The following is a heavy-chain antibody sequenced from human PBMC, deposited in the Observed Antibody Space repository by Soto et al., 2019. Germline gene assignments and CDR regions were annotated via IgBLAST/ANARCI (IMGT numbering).Heavy chain of an antibody. J-gene: IGHJ4*02. CDR2: ISYSTSHI. V-gene: IGHV3-21*01. CDR3: AGHLASRYSDSWYKGWHIDH. D-gene: IGHD1-26*01. CDR1: GITFSSYG. Sequence: EVQLVESGGGLVKPGGSLRLSCAASGITFSSYGMNWVRQAPGKGLEWVSSISYSTSHIYYADSVKGRFTISRDNAKNSLYVQMASLRAEDTAMYYCAGHLASRYSDSWYKGWHIDHWGQGTLVTVSS.